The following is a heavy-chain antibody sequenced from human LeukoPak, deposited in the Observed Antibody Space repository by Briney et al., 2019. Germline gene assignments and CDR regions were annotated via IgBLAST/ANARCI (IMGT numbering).Heavy chain of an antibody. J-gene: IGHJ5*02. V-gene: IGHV4-39*07. CDR2: IYYSGST. D-gene: IGHD2-15*01. CDR1: GGSISSSTYY. CDR3: ASDIVVVVAATEGWFDP. Sequence: SETLSLTCTVSGGSISSSTYYWGWIRQPPGKGLEWIGSIYYSGSTYYNPSLKSRVTISVDTSKNQFSLKLSSVTAADTAVYYCASDIVVVVAATEGWFDPWGQGTLVTVSS.